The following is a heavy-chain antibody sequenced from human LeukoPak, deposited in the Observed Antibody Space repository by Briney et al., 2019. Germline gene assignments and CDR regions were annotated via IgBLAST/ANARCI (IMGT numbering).Heavy chain of an antibody. Sequence: SETLSLTCTVSGGSISSYYWSWIRQPAGKGLEWIGRIYTSGSTNYNPSLKSRVTMSVDTSKNQFSLKLSSVTAADTAVYYCARARGYFDWLLYPRMEGFDPWGQGTLVTVSS. CDR3: ARARGYFDWLLYPRMEGFDP. D-gene: IGHD3-9*01. J-gene: IGHJ5*02. V-gene: IGHV4-4*07. CDR2: IYTSGST. CDR1: GGSISSYY.